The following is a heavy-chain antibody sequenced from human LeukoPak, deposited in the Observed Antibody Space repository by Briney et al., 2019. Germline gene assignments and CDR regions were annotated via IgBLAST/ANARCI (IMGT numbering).Heavy chain of an antibody. CDR2: IGGYKGHT. CDR3: GSPDS. D-gene: IGHD6-19*01. J-gene: IGHJ4*02. V-gene: IGHV1-18*04. CDR1: GYRFTSYG. Sequence: ASMKVSCKTSGYRFTSYGITWVRQAPGQGLEWMGWIGGYKGHTNYAPKFQGRVTLTTDTTTNTVYMELRSLISDDTAVAVAGSPDSWGQGTLVIVSS.